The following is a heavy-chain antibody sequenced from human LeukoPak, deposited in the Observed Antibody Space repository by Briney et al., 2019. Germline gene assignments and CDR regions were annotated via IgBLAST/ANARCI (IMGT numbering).Heavy chain of an antibody. CDR1: GYSFTSYW. Sequence: GESLQISCQGSGYSFTSYWIGWVRPMPGKGLEWMGIIYPGDSDTRYSPSFQGQVTISADKSISTAYLQWSSLKASDTAMYYCARSIIAARLDAFDIWGQGTMVTVSS. CDR3: ARSIIAARLDAFDI. CDR2: IYPGDSDT. J-gene: IGHJ3*02. V-gene: IGHV5-51*01. D-gene: IGHD6-6*01.